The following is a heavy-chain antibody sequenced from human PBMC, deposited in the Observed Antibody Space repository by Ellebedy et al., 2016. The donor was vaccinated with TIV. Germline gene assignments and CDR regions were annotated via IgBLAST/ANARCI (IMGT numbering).Heavy chain of an antibody. D-gene: IGHD2-21*01. Sequence: GGSLRLXXAASGFIFSSYGMHWVRQAPGKGLEWVAVISYDGSNKYYADSVKGRFTISRDNSKNTLYLQMNSLRAEDTAVYYCAKGPPYCGGDCYFDYWGQGTLVTVSS. CDR2: ISYDGSNK. CDR1: GFIFSSYG. V-gene: IGHV3-30*18. J-gene: IGHJ4*02. CDR3: AKGPPYCGGDCYFDY.